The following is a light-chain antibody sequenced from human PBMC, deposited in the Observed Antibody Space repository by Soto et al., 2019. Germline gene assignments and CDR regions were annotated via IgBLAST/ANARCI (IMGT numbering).Light chain of an antibody. J-gene: IGLJ3*02. V-gene: IGLV2-14*01. CDR2: EVS. Sequence: QSALTQPASVSGSPGQSITISCTGTSSDVGGYNYVSWYQQHPGKAPKLMIYEVSNRLSGVSNRFSGSKSGNTASLTISGLQAEDEADYYCSSYTRSSTWVFGGVTKVTVL. CDR3: SSYTRSSTWV. CDR1: SSDVGGYNY.